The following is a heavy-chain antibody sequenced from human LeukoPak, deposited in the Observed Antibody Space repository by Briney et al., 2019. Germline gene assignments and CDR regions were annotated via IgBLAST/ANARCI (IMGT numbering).Heavy chain of an antibody. J-gene: IGHJ6*03. CDR1: GGTFSSYA. D-gene: IGHD5-18*01. V-gene: IGHV1-69*06. CDR3: ARGYRDTATTSYYYYYMDV. Sequence: ASVKVSCKASGGTFSSYAISWVRQAPGQGLEWMGGIIPIFGTANYAQKSQGRVAITADKSTSTAYMELSSLRSEDTAVYYCARGYRDTATTSYYYYYMDVWGKGTTVTVSS. CDR2: IIPIFGTA.